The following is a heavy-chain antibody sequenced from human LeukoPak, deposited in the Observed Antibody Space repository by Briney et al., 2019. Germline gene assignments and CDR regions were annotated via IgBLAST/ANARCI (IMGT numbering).Heavy chain of an antibody. V-gene: IGHV3-15*01. J-gene: IGHJ4*02. CDR2: IKGKTDGGTT. CDR3: TAETYSSGSYYFDY. Sequence: GGSLRLSCAASGFTFSNAWMSWVRQAPGKGLEWVGRIKGKTDGGTTDYAAPVKGRFTISRDDSKNTLYLQMNSLKTEDTAVYYCTAETYSSGSYYFDYWGQGTLVTVSS. D-gene: IGHD6-19*01. CDR1: GFTFSNAW.